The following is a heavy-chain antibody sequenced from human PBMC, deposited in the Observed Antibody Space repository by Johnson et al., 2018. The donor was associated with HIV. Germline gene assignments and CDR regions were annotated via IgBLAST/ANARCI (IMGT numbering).Heavy chain of an antibody. CDR1: GFTVSSNY. V-gene: IGHV3-53*01. D-gene: IGHD2-15*01. Sequence: VQLVESGGGLIQRGGSLRLSCAASGFTVSSNYMSWVRQAPGKGLEWVSAISGSGGSTYYADSVKGRFTISRDNSKNTLYLQMNSLRAEDTALYYCARDGEYCSGGSCSDAFDIWGQGTMVTVSS. CDR2: SGSGGST. J-gene: IGHJ3*02. CDR3: ARDGEYCSGGSCSDAFDI.